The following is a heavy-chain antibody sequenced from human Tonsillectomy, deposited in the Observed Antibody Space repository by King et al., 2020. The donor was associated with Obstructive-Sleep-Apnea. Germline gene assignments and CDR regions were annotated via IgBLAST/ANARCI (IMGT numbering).Heavy chain of an antibody. CDR2: IYYSGST. Sequence: VQLQESGPGLVKASETLSLTCTVSGGSISSRSYYWAWIRQPPGKGLEWIGSIYYSGSTFYNPSLKSRVTISVDTSKNQFSLKLSSVTATDTAVYYCARAPGGSGSYPFDYWGQGTLVTVST. J-gene: IGHJ4*02. D-gene: IGHD3-10*01. V-gene: IGHV4-39*07. CDR3: ARAPGGSGSYPFDY. CDR1: GGSISSRSYY.